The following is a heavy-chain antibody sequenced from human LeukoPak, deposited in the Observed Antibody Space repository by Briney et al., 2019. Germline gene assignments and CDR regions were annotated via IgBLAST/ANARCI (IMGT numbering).Heavy chain of an antibody. D-gene: IGHD6-19*01. CDR1: GGTFSSYA. Sequence: SVTVSCTASGGTFSSYAISWVRQAPGQGPEWMGGIIPIFGTANYAQEFQGRVTITADESTSTAYMELSSLRSEDTAVYYCAREEQWLTDYGMDVWGQGTTVTVSS. V-gene: IGHV1-69*13. CDR3: AREEQWLTDYGMDV. CDR2: IIPIFGTA. J-gene: IGHJ6*02.